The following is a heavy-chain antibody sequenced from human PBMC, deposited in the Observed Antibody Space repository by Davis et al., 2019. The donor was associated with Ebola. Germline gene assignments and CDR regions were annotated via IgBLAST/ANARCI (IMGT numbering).Heavy chain of an antibody. CDR1: GGSISRSSYY. V-gene: IGHV4-39*02. Sequence: MPSETLSPTCTVSGGSISRSSYYWGWIRQPPGKGLEWTGSIYYSGRTYYSPSLRSRVTISADTSKNQFSLRLSSVTAADTAVYYCAREIAAAVDYWGQGTLVTVSS. D-gene: IGHD6-13*01. J-gene: IGHJ4*02. CDR2: IYYSGRT. CDR3: AREIAAAVDY.